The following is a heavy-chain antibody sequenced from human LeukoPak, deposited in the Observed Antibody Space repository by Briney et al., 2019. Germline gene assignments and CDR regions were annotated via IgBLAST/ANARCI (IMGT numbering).Heavy chain of an antibody. CDR2: IYPGDSDT. J-gene: IGHJ4*02. V-gene: IGHV5-51*01. CDR3: ARSPSIVVVPAAHRASEFDY. Sequence: GESLKISCKGSGYIFTSYWIGWVRQMPGKGLEWMGIIYPGDSDTRYSPSFQGKFTISADKSISTAYLQWSSLKASDTAMYYCARSPSIVVVPAAHRASEFDYWGQGTLVTVSS. CDR1: GYIFTSYW. D-gene: IGHD2-2*01.